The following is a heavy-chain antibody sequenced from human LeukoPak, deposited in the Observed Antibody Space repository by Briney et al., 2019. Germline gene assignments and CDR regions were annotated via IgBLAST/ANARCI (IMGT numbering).Heavy chain of an antibody. Sequence: SETLSLTCAVYGGSFSGYYWSWIRQPPGKGLEWIGEINHSGSTNYNPSLKSRVTISVDTSKNQFSLKLSSVPAADTAVYYCARLGIAARPGFIAAANWGQGTLVTVSS. D-gene: IGHD6-6*01. CDR3: ARLGIAARPGFIAAAN. V-gene: IGHV4-34*01. CDR2: INHSGST. CDR1: GGSFSGYY. J-gene: IGHJ4*02.